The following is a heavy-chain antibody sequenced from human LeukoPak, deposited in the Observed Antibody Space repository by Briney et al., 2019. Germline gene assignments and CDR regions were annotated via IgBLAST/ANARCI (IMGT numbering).Heavy chain of an antibody. Sequence: SETLSLTCAVYGGSSSVYYWSWIRQPPGKGLEWIGEINHSGSTNYNPSLKSRVTISVDTSKNQFSLKLSSVTAADTAVYYCARGQWYFDWLLFGRYFDYWGQGTLVTVSS. D-gene: IGHD3-9*01. J-gene: IGHJ4*02. CDR2: INHSGST. CDR1: GGSSSVYY. V-gene: IGHV4-34*01. CDR3: ARGQWYFDWLLFGRYFDY.